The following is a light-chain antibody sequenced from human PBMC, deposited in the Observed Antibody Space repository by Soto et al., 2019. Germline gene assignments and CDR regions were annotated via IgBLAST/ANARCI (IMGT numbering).Light chain of an antibody. CDR3: QQYNNWPQT. CDR2: GVS. Sequence: EIVMTQCPATLSVSPGERATLSCRASQSVSSNLAWYQQKPGHAPRRLIYGVSTRATGIPARFSGSVSGTEFTLPISSLQSEDFAVYYCQQYNNWPQTFGQGTKVAIK. CDR1: QSVSSN. J-gene: IGKJ1*01. V-gene: IGKV3-15*01.